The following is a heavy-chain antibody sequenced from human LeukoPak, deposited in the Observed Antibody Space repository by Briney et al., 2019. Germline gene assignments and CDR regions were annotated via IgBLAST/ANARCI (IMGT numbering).Heavy chain of an antibody. J-gene: IGHJ4*02. CDR3: ARLRLSLGEFHFDY. CDR1: GDSIRSSHYY. Sequence: SETLSLTCTVSGDSIRSSHYYWGWIRQPPGKGLESIGSIYYSGSTYYNPSLKSRVTISVDTSKNQFSLRLSSVTAADTAIYYCARLRLSLGEFHFDYWGQGTLVTVSS. D-gene: IGHD3-16*01. V-gene: IGHV4-39*01. CDR2: IYYSGST.